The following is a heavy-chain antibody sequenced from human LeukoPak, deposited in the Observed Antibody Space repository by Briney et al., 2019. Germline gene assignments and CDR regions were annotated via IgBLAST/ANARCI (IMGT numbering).Heavy chain of an antibody. CDR3: ARQPLGYCSGGSCYSGGYFDY. D-gene: IGHD2-15*01. CDR2: INHSGST. J-gene: IGHJ4*02. Sequence: PSETLSLTCAVYGGSFSGYYWSWIRQPPGKGLEWIGEINHSGSTNYNPSLKSRVTISVDTSKNQFSLKLSSVTAADTAVYYCARQPLGYCSGGSCYSGGYFDYWGQGTLVTVSS. CDR1: GGSFSGYY. V-gene: IGHV4-34*01.